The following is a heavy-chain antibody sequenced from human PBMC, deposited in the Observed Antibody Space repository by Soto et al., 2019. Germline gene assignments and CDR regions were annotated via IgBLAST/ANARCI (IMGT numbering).Heavy chain of an antibody. Sequence: SETLSLTCAVSGGSISSSNWWSWVRQPPGTGLEWIGEINHSGSTNYNPSLKSRVAISVDTSKNQFSLKLTSVTAADTAVYYCARDKITGLFDYWGQGTLVTVSS. V-gene: IGHV4-4*02. D-gene: IGHD2-8*02. CDR2: INHSGST. CDR1: GGSISSSNW. CDR3: ARDKITGLFDY. J-gene: IGHJ4*02.